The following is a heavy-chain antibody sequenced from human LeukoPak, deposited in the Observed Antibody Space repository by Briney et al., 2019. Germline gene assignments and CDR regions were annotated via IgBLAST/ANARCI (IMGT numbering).Heavy chain of an antibody. CDR2: IWYDGSNK. CDR3: AREGDAYNWNYRAFDI. J-gene: IGHJ3*02. D-gene: IGHD1-7*01. V-gene: IGHV3-33*01. Sequence: GGSLRLSCAASGFPFSDYGMHWVRQAPGKGLEWMAVIWYDGSNKYYADSVKGRFTISRDNSKNTLYLQMNSLRAEDTAVYYCAREGDAYNWNYRAFDIWGQGTMVTVSS. CDR1: GFPFSDYG.